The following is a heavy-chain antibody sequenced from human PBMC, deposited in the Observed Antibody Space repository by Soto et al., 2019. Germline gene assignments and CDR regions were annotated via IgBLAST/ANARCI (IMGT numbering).Heavy chain of an antibody. D-gene: IGHD6-13*01. J-gene: IGHJ4*02. CDR1: GGTFSSYA. V-gene: IGHV1-69*01. CDR3: ARDLDSRSWSDY. Sequence: QVQLVQSGAEVKKPGSSVKVSCKASGGTFSSYAISWVRQAPGQGLEWMGGISPSLGTANYAQKFQGRGTITADESTSTAYMELSSLRSEDTAVYYCARDLDSRSWSDYWGQGTLVTVSS. CDR2: ISPSLGTA.